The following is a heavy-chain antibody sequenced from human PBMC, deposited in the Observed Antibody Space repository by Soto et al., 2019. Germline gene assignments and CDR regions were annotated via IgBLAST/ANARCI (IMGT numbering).Heavy chain of an antibody. J-gene: IGHJ6*02. Sequence: QVQLVQSGAEVKKPGSSVTVACKASGGTFSSYFINWVRQAPGQGLEWVGGIIPVFGTTNYGEKFKGRVTITADESSSTAYMELGSYRSYYSAIYYCTTEKPSVAAAYYYYGLDVWGQGTTVTVTS. V-gene: IGHV1-69*01. D-gene: IGHD2-15*01. CDR2: IIPVFGTT. CDR1: GGTFSSYF. CDR3: TTEKPSVAAAYYYYGLDV.